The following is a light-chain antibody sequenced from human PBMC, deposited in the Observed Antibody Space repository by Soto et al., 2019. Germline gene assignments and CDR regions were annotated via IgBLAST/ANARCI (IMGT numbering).Light chain of an antibody. CDR2: EVT. V-gene: IGLV2-14*01. CDR3: SSYTCRRTLI. CDR1: SSDVGGYNY. J-gene: IGLJ1*01. Sequence: ALPQPASVSGSPRLSITVSCTGTSSDVGGYNYVSWYQQHPGKAPKLLIYEVTNRPSGVPTRFSGSKSGNPAPRNISGLQAEDEADYYCSSYTCRRTLIFGKGTKVTV.